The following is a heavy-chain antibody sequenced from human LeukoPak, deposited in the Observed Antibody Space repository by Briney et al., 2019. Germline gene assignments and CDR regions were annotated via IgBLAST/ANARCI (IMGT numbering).Heavy chain of an antibody. D-gene: IGHD3-10*01. Sequence: GESLKISCQVSGYIFTHYWIGWVRQMPGNGLESMGIIYPADSDTTYSPSFQGQVTISADKSINTVYLQWSSLKASDTAMYYCARQSRDGSKTRGYYFDFWGQGTLVTVSS. CDR3: ARQSRDGSKTRGYYFDF. CDR1: GYIFTHYW. V-gene: IGHV5-51*01. CDR2: IYPADSDT. J-gene: IGHJ4*02.